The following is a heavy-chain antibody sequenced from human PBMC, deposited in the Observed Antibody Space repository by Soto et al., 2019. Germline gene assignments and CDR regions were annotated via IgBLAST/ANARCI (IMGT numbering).Heavy chain of an antibody. CDR1: GGTFSSYA. V-gene: IGHV1-8*02. D-gene: IGHD5-12*01. Sequence: GASVKVSCKASGGTFSSYAISWVRQAPGQGLEWMGWMNPNSGNTGYAQKFQGRVTMTRNTSISTAYMELSSLRSEDTAVYYCARHCRDGYNFDAFDIWGQGTMVTVS. CDR2: MNPNSGNT. CDR3: ARHCRDGYNFDAFDI. J-gene: IGHJ3*02.